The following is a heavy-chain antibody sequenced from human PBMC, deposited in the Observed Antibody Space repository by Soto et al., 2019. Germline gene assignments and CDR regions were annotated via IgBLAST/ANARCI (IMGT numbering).Heavy chain of an antibody. CDR2: IKQDGSDK. D-gene: IGHD6-19*01. J-gene: IGHJ5*02. Sequence: GGSLRLSCAASGFTFSSYWMTLVRQAPGKGLEWVANIKQDGSDKYYVDSVKGRFTISRDNSKNTLYLQMNSLRAEDTAVYYCAKFRHSSGWVNWFDPWGQGTLVTVSS. CDR1: GFTFSSYW. CDR3: AKFRHSSGWVNWFDP. V-gene: IGHV3-7*05.